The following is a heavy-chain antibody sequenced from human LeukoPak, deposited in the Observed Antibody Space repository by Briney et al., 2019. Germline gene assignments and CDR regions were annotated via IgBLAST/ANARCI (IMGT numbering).Heavy chain of an antibody. J-gene: IGHJ4*02. Sequence: RGESLKISCKGSGYIFTNYWIGWVRQMPGKGLEWMGIIYPGDSDTRYSPSFQGQVTISADKSISTAYLQWSSLKASDTAMYYCARSMITFGGVRYYFDYWGQGTLVTVSS. CDR2: IYPGDSDT. CDR1: GYIFTNYW. D-gene: IGHD3-16*01. CDR3: ARSMITFGGVRYYFDY. V-gene: IGHV5-51*01.